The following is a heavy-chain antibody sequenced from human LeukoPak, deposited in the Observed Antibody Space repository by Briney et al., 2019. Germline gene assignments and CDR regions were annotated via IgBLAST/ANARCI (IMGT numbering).Heavy chain of an antibody. CDR3: TKDSVRIQPATG. J-gene: IGHJ4*02. Sequence: GGSLRLSCAASGFTFSSYAMHWVRQAPGKGLEWVAVISYDGSNKYYADSVKGRFTISRDNSKNTLYLQMNSLRAEDTAVCYCTKDSVRIQPATGWGQGTLVTVSS. CDR1: GFTFSSYA. D-gene: IGHD5-18*01. V-gene: IGHV3-30-3*01. CDR2: ISYDGSNK.